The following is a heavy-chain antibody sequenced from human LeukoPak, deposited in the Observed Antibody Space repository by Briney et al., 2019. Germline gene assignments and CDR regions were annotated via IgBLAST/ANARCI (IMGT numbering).Heavy chain of an antibody. CDR1: GFTVSSNY. CDR2: IQSNGRNK. J-gene: IGHJ4*02. D-gene: IGHD2-2*01. V-gene: IGHV3-30*03. Sequence: GGSLRLSCAASGFTVSSNYMSWVRQAPGKGLEWVAGIQSNGRNKYYVDSVKGRFAISRDNSKSTLYLQVNSLRVEDTALYYCARESEGGTGTSCPDYWGQGTLVTVS. CDR3: ARESEGGTGTSCPDY.